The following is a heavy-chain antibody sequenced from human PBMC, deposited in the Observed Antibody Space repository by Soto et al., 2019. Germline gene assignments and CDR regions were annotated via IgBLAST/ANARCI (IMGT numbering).Heavy chain of an antibody. J-gene: IGHJ6*03. Sequence: GESLKISCKGSGYSFTSYWIGWVRQMPGKGLEWMGIIYPGDSDTRYSPSFQGQVTISADKSISTAYLQWSSLKASDTAMYYCARGYCSGGSCYDYYYYMDVWGKGTTVTVSS. CDR1: GYSFTSYW. CDR3: ARGYCSGGSCYDYYYYMDV. V-gene: IGHV5-51*01. CDR2: IYPGDSDT. D-gene: IGHD2-15*01.